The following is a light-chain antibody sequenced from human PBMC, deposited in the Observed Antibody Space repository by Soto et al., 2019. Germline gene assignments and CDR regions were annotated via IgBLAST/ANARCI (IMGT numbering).Light chain of an antibody. CDR3: QQYNNWPTYT. V-gene: IGKV3-15*01. CDR1: QTVINN. CDR2: GAS. J-gene: IGKJ2*01. Sequence: GEIATLSWMGSQTVINNQLAWYQQTPGQATRLLIYGASTRATGIPARFSGSGSGTEFTLNISSLQYEDSAVYYCQQYNNWPTYTVGQGTEVDI.